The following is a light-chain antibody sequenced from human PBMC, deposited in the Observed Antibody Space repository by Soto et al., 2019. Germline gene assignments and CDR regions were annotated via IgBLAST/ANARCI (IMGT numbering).Light chain of an antibody. CDR2: DAS. CDR1: QSVSSY. Sequence: PGERATLSCRASQSVSSYLAWYQQKPGQAPRLLIYDASNRATGIPARFSGSGSGTDFTLTISSLEPEDFAVYYCQHRSNWPLFGPGTKVDIK. V-gene: IGKV3-11*01. J-gene: IGKJ3*01. CDR3: QHRSNWPL.